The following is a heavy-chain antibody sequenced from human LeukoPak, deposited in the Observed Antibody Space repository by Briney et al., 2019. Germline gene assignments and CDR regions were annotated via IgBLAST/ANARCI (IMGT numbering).Heavy chain of an antibody. D-gene: IGHD6-13*01. CDR2: IRYDGSNK. J-gene: IGHJ4*02. Sequence: GGSLRLSCAASGFTFSSYGMHWVRQAPGKGLEWVAFIRYDGSNKYYADSVKGRFTISRDNSKNTLYLQMNSLRAEDTAVYYCAKDFYSSSWYGFFDYWGQGTLVTVSS. CDR3: AKDFYSSSWYGFFDY. V-gene: IGHV3-30*02. CDR1: GFTFSSYG.